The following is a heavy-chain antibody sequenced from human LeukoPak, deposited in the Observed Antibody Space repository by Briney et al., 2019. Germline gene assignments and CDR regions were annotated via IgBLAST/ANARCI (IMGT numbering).Heavy chain of an antibody. CDR1: EFTFSSYW. D-gene: IGHD3-10*01. J-gene: IGHJ3*02. V-gene: IGHV3-7*04. CDR3: ARVLWFGELLGLGAFDI. Sequence: GGSLRLSCAASEFTFSSYWMSWVRQAPGKGLEWVANIKQDGSEKYYVDSVKGRFTISRDNAKNSLYLQMNSLRAEDTAVYYCARVLWFGELLGLGAFDIWGQGTMVTVSS. CDR2: IKQDGSEK.